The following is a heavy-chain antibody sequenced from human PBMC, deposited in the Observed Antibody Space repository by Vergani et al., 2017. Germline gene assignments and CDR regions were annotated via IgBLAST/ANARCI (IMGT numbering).Heavy chain of an antibody. J-gene: IGHJ4*02. Sequence: EVQLVESGGGLVQPGGSLRLSCAGSGFIFSRYGMNWVRQAPGKGLEWVSYISSSSRTIYNADSVKGRFTISRDNAKNSLYLQMNSLRAEDTAVYYCARDDVDKGGYWGRGTLVTVSS. CDR2: ISSSSRTI. D-gene: IGHD3-22*01. V-gene: IGHV3-48*01. CDR1: GFIFSRYG. CDR3: ARDDVDKGGY.